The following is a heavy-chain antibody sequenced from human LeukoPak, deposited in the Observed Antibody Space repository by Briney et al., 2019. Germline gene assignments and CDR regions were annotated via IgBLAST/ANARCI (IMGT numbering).Heavy chain of an antibody. D-gene: IGHD3-10*01. CDR2: ISYDGSNK. J-gene: IGHJ6*02. CDR1: GFTFSSYD. Sequence: GGSLRLSCAASGFTFSSYDMHWVRQAPGKGLEWVAVISYDGSNKYYADSVKGRFTISRDNSKNTLYMQMNSLSAEDTAVYYCAKDGYGSGSFNVLYYYYYGMDVWGQGTTATVSS. CDR3: AKDGYGSGSFNVLYYYYYGMDV. V-gene: IGHV3-30*18.